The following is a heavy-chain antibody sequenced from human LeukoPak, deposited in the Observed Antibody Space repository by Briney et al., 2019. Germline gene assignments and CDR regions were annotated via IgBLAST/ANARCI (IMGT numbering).Heavy chain of an antibody. J-gene: IGHJ3*02. V-gene: IGHV4-38-2*02. Sequence: SETLSLTCAVSGYSIGSGFHWGWIRQSPGKGLEWIGNIFHTGNIYYNPSLKSRVTISVDTSMNQFSLKLSSVTAADTAVYYCARDRDGGSTPTGRLAGALDAFDIWGQGTMVTVSS. CDR1: GYSIGSGFH. CDR2: IFHTGNI. D-gene: IGHD1-26*01. CDR3: ARDRDGGSTPTGRLAGALDAFDI.